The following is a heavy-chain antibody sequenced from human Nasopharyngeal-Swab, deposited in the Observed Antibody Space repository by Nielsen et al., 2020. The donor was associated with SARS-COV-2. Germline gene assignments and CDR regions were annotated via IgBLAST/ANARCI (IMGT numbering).Heavy chain of an antibody. V-gene: IGHV4-31*03. CDR3: AREVINQAVSDAFDF. CDR2: IHYTGKT. CDR1: GGSISSDNYF. Sequence: SETLSLTCTVSGGSISSDNYFWIWIRQRPGKGLEWIGYIHYTGKTYYNPSLESRLTISLDTSRNQFSLMLCSVTAADTAVYYCAREVINQAVSDAFDFWGQGTMVTVSS. J-gene: IGHJ3*01. D-gene: IGHD3-16*02.